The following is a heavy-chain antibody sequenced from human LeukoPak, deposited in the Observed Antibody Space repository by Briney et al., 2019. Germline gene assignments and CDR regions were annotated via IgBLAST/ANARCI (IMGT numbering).Heavy chain of an antibody. J-gene: IGHJ4*02. Sequence: GGSLRLSCAASGFTFSSYAMHWVRQAPGKGLEWVAVISYDGSNKYYADSVKGRFTISRDNSKNTLYLQMNSLRAEDTAVYYCARAQYQLPTSYWGQGTLVTVSS. CDR1: GFTFSSYA. CDR2: ISYDGSNK. CDR3: ARAQYQLPTSY. D-gene: IGHD2-2*01. V-gene: IGHV3-30*01.